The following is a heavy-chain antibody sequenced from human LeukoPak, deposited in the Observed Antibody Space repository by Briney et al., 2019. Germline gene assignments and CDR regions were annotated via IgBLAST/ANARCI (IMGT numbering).Heavy chain of an antibody. J-gene: IGHJ4*02. D-gene: IGHD4-11*01. CDR3: AKRTGGDYSPYFDY. CDR2: INSDGSST. Sequence: PGGSLRLSCAASGFTFSSYWMHWVRQAPGKGLVWVSRINSDGSSTSYADSVKGRFTISRDNSKNTLYLQMNSLRAEDTAVYYCAKRTGGDYSPYFDYWGQGTLVTVSS. V-gene: IGHV3-74*01. CDR1: GFTFSSYW.